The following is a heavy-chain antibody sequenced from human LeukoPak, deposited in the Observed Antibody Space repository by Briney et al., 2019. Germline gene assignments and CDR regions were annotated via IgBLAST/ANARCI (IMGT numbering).Heavy chain of an antibody. Sequence: GGSLRLSCAASGFTFDDYAMHWVRQPPGKGLEWVSGISWNSGSIGYADSVKGRFTISRDNAKNSLYLQMNSLRAEDTALYYCAKDWNYDGSGSFWDWGQGTLVTVSS. V-gene: IGHV3-9*01. CDR1: GFTFDDYA. CDR2: ISWNSGSI. D-gene: IGHD3-10*01. J-gene: IGHJ4*02. CDR3: AKDWNYDGSGSFWD.